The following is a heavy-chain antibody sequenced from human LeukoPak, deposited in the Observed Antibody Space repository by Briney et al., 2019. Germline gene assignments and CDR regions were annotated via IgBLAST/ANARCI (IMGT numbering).Heavy chain of an antibody. Sequence: PGGSVRLSCAASGVIVSRNFMSWVRQAPGKGLQWVAIMYAGGTTDYSDSVRGRFHISRDSSNNTLSLQINSLRAEDTAVYYCATTIGGYNYGPSFDYWGQGTLVTVSS. J-gene: IGHJ4*02. V-gene: IGHV3-53*01. CDR1: GVIVSRNF. CDR2: MYAGGTT. D-gene: IGHD5-18*01. CDR3: ATTIGGYNYGPSFDY.